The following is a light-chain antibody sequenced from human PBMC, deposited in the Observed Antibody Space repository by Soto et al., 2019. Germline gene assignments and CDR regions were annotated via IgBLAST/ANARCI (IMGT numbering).Light chain of an antibody. Sequence: EIVLTQSPGTLSLSPGERATLSCRASQSISRTYLAWYQQKPGQAPRLLIYGAFSRATGIPDRFSGSGSGTDFILTISRLEPEDFAVYYCQQYGISPPWTFGQGTKVEIK. V-gene: IGKV3-20*01. CDR1: QSISRTY. CDR3: QQYGISPPWT. CDR2: GAF. J-gene: IGKJ1*01.